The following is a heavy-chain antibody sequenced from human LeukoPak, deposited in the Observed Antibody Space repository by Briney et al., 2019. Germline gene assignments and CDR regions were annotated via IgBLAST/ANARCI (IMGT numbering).Heavy chain of an antibody. CDR2: INHSGST. J-gene: IGHJ6*04. CDR3: ARDSYYYYGMDV. Sequence: PSETLSLTCAVYGESFSGYYWSWIRQPPGKGLEWIGEINHSGSTNYNPSLKSRVTISVDTSKNQFSLKLSSVTAADTAVYYCARDSYYYYGMDVWGKGTTVTVSS. V-gene: IGHV4-34*01. CDR1: GESFSGYY.